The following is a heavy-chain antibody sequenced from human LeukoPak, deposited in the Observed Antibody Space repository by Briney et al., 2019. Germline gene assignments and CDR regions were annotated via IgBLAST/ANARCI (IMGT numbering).Heavy chain of an antibody. CDR2: INSDGSST. Sequence: GSLRPSCAASGFTFSSYWMHWVRQAPGKGLVWVSRINSDGSSTNYADSVKGRFTISRDNAKNTLFLQMNSLRAEDTAVYYCARDVAALTYFDYWGQGTLVTVSS. CDR1: GFTFSSYW. CDR3: ARDVAALTYFDY. J-gene: IGHJ4*02. V-gene: IGHV3-74*01. D-gene: IGHD6-6*01.